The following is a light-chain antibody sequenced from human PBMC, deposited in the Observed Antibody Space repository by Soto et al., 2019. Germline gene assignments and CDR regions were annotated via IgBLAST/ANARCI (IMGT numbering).Light chain of an antibody. CDR1: QTVRNW. Sequence: DIQMTQSPSSLSASVGDRAIITCRASQTVRNWLAWFQQKPGEAPKLLIYKASRLESGVPSRFNGSGYGTDFTLTITNLVSGDSATYFCQQYDASPLTFGQGTKLEIK. J-gene: IGKJ2*01. CDR2: KAS. V-gene: IGKV1-5*03. CDR3: QQYDASPLT.